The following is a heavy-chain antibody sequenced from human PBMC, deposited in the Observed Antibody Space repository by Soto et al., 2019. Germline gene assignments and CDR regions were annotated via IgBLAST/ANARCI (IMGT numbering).Heavy chain of an antibody. Sequence: EVQLVESGGGLVQPGGSLRLSCAASGYPFSRHWIHWVRQAPGQGPVGVSRISPDGTVTDYADFVEGRFTISRDNAQNTLYLQMSSLRAEDTAVYYCARPRSMSSSGSDIWGQGTMVIVSS. CDR3: ARPRSMSSSGSDI. V-gene: IGHV3-74*01. J-gene: IGHJ3*02. D-gene: IGHD5-12*01. CDR1: GYPFSRHW. CDR2: ISPDGTVT.